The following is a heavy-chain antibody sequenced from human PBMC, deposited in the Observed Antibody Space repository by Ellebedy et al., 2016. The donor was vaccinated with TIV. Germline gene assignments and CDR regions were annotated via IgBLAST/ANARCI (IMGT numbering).Heavy chain of an antibody. CDR1: GGSISSGGYS. V-gene: IGHV4-30-2*01. CDR2: IYHSGST. Sequence: SETLSLXXAVSGGSISSGGYSWSWIRQPPGKGLEWIGYIYHSGSTYYNPSLKSRVTISVDRSKNQFSLKLSSVTAADTAVYYCARAMVRGVIIYFDYWGQGTLVTVSS. D-gene: IGHD3-10*01. CDR3: ARAMVRGVIIYFDY. J-gene: IGHJ4*02.